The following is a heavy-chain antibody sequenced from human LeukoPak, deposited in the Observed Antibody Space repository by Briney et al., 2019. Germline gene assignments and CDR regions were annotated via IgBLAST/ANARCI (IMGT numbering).Heavy chain of an antibody. CDR3: ARDLSSSWGSCFDY. Sequence: VASVKVSCKASGYTFTSYAMNWVRQAPGQGLEWMGWINPNSGGTNYAQKFQGRVTMTRDTSISTAYMELSRLRSDDTAVYYCARDLSSSWGSCFDYWGQGTLVTVSS. CDR2: INPNSGGT. CDR1: GYTFTSYA. D-gene: IGHD6-13*01. J-gene: IGHJ4*02. V-gene: IGHV1-2*02.